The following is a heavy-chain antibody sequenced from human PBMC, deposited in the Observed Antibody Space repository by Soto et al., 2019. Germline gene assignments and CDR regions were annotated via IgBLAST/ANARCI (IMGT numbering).Heavy chain of an antibody. V-gene: IGHV3-7*05. CDR3: ARVAV. D-gene: IGHD6-19*01. J-gene: IGHJ4*02. Sequence: EVHLVESGGGFVQPGGSLRLSCAASGFTFSNYWMSWVRQAPGKGLEWVANRKVDGSEKYYVDSVKGRFTISRDNAKNSLYLQMNSLRAEDTAVYYCARVAVRGQGTLVTVSS. CDR1: GFTFSNYW. CDR2: RKVDGSEK.